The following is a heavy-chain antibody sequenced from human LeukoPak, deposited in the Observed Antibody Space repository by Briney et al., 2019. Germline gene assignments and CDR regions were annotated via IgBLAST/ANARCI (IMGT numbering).Heavy chain of an antibody. Sequence: PGGSLRLSCAASGFTFSNAWMSWVGQAPGKGLEWVSVISDSGGKTHYADSVKGRFTISRDNSKNTLYLQMNSLRLEDTAVYYCATRPGYRAFDYWGQGTLVTVSS. J-gene: IGHJ4*02. D-gene: IGHD1-1*01. CDR1: GFTFSNAW. CDR2: ISDSGGKT. V-gene: IGHV3-23*01. CDR3: ATRPGYRAFDY.